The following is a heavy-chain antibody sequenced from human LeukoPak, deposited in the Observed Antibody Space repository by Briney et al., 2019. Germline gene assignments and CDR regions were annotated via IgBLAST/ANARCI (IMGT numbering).Heavy chain of an antibody. CDR2: INHSGST. D-gene: IGHD6-19*01. CDR3: ARRMIAVAGPNWFDP. J-gene: IGHJ5*02. V-gene: IGHV4-34*01. CDR1: GGSFSGYY. Sequence: PSETLSLTCAVYGGSFSGYYWSWIRQPPGKGLEWIGEINHSGSTNYNPSLKSRATISVDASKNQFSLKLSSVTAADTAVYYCARRMIAVAGPNWFDPWGQGTLVTVSS.